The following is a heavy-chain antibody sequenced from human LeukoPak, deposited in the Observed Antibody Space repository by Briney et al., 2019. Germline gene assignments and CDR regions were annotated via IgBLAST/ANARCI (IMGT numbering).Heavy chain of an antibody. CDR2: INPNSGGT. CDR1: GYTFTGYY. J-gene: IGHJ4*02. Sequence: ASVKVSCKASGYTFTGYYMHWVRQAPGQGLGWMGWINPNSGGTNYAQKFQGRVTMTRDTSISTAYMELSRLRSDDTAVYYCARGRGYSYDTFDYWGQGTLVTVSS. V-gene: IGHV1-2*02. D-gene: IGHD5-18*01. CDR3: ARGRGYSYDTFDY.